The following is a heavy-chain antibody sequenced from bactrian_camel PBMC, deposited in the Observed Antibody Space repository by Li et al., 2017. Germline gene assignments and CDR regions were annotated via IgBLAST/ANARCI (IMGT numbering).Heavy chain of an antibody. Sequence: DVQLVESGGGLVQPGESLRLSCAASGYAASSYFMGWFRQAPGKEREGVAVIGSDGTTSYADSVKGRFTISKDNTRNTLYLQMNSLKPEDTAMYYCAALTIPGMTALQALGAMTTHDPYNYWGQGTQVTVS. J-gene: IGHJ4*01. CDR2: IGSDGTT. D-gene: IGHD3*01. CDR1: GYAASSYF. V-gene: IGHV3S67*01. CDR3: AALTIPGMTALQALGAMTTHDPYNY.